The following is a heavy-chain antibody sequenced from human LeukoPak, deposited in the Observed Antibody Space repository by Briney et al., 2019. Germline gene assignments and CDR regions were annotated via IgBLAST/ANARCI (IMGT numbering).Heavy chain of an antibody. Sequence: ASVKVSCKASGGTFSSYAISWVRQAPGQGLEWMGGIIPIFGTANYAQKFQGRVTITTDESTSTAYMELSSLRSEDTAVYYCARAGFMVGYMDVWGKGTTVTVSS. D-gene: IGHD4/OR15-4a*01. V-gene: IGHV1-69*05. CDR1: GGTFSSYA. J-gene: IGHJ6*03. CDR3: ARAGFMVGYMDV. CDR2: IIPIFGTA.